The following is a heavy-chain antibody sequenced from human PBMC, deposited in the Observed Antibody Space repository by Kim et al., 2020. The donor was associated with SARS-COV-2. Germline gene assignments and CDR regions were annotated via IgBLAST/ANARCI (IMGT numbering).Heavy chain of an antibody. CDR1: GFTFSSYS. V-gene: IGHV3-21*01. CDR2: ISSSSSYI. J-gene: IGHJ4*02. Sequence: GGSLRLSCAASGFTFSSYSMNWVRQAPGKGLEWVSSISSSSSYIYYADSVKGRFTISRDNAKNSLYLQMNSLRAGDTAVYYCARVDIVVVVAATGMDYWGQGTLVTVSS. CDR3: ARVDIVVVVAATGMDY. D-gene: IGHD2-15*01.